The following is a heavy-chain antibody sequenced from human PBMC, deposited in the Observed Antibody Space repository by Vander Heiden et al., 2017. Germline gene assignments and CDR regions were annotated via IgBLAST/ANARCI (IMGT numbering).Heavy chain of an antibody. CDR3: AHRAGGYDILSSSWIWDY. Sequence: QITLKESGPTLVKPTQTLTLTCTFSGFSLSTSGVGVGWIRQPPGKALEWLALIYWNEDKRYSPSLKSRLTITKDTSKNQVVLTMTNMDPVDTATYYCAHRAGGYDILSSSWIWDYWGQGTLVTVSS. CDR1: GFSLSTSGVG. D-gene: IGHD6-13*01. J-gene: IGHJ4*02. CDR2: IYWNEDK. V-gene: IGHV2-5*01.